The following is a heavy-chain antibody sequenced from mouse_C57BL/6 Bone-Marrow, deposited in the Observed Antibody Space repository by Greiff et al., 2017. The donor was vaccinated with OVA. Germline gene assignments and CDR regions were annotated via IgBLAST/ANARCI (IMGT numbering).Heavy chain of an antibody. CDR1: GFNIKDDY. CDR2: IDPENGDT. V-gene: IGHV14-4*01. J-gene: IGHJ2*01. Sequence: EVKLVESGAELVRPGASVKLSCTASGFNIKDDYMHWVKQRPEQGLEWIGWIDPENGDTEYASKFQGKATITADTSSNTAYLQLSSLTSEDTAVYYCTTDYGSSFYYFDYWGQGTTLTVSS. CDR3: TTDYGSSFYYFDY. D-gene: IGHD1-1*01.